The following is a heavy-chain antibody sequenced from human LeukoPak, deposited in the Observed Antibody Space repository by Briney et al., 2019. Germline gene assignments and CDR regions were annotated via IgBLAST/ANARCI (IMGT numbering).Heavy chain of an antibody. CDR1: GFTFSSYA. CDR3: AKGQSQFNC. CDR2: ISYDGSNK. J-gene: IGHJ4*02. Sequence: GGSLRLSCAASGFTFSSYAMHWVRQAPGKGLEWVAVISYDGSNKYYADSVKGRFTISRDNSKNTLYLQMNSLRAEDTAVYYCAKGQSQFNCGGQGTLVTVSS. D-gene: IGHD1-20*01. V-gene: IGHV3-30-3*01.